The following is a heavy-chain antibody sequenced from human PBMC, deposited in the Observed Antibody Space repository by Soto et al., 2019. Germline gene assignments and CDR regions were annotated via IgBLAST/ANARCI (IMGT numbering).Heavy chain of an antibody. V-gene: IGHV4-4*02. CDR1: GGSISSSNW. CDR3: ARCLARNDAFDI. J-gene: IGHJ3*02. CDR2: IYHSGST. Sequence: QVQLQESGPGLVKPSGTLSLTCAVSGGSISSSNWWSWVRQPPGKGLEWIGEIYHSGSTNYNPSLKGRVTLSVDKSKNQCSLKLSSVTAADTAVYYCARCLARNDAFDIWGQGTMVTVAS.